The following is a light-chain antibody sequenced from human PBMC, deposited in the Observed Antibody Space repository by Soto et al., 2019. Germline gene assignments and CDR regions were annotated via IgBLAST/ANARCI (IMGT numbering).Light chain of an antibody. J-gene: IGKJ2*01. CDR1: QSISTY. CDR2: GAS. CDR3: QQSYSALYT. V-gene: IGKV1-39*01. Sequence: DIQMTQSRYSLSASVGERDTVTCRASQSISTYLNWYQQKQGKDPRLLIYGASSLQRGVSSRFSASGDGTEFSLTISSLQPEDFATYICQQSYSALYTLCQGTKLEI.